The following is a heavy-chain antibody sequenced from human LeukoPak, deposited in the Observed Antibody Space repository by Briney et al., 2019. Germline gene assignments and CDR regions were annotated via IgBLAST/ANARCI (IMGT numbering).Heavy chain of an antibody. CDR2: IIPIFGTA. CDR3: ARVAGRVGWFDP. Sequence: SVKVSCKASGGTFSSYAISWVRQAPGHGLEWMGGIIPIFGTANYAQKFQGRVTITTDESTSTAYMELSSLRSEDTAVYYCARVAGRVGWFDPWGQGTLVTVSS. V-gene: IGHV1-69*05. D-gene: IGHD3-10*01. CDR1: GGTFSSYA. J-gene: IGHJ5*02.